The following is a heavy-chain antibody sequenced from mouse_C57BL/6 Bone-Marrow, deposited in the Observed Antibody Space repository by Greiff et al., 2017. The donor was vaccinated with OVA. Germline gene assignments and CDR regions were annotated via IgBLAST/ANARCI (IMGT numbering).Heavy chain of an antibody. CDR2: IDPETGGT. J-gene: IGHJ3*01. CDR3: TRGGYGSSYDWFAY. CDR1: GYTFTDYE. V-gene: IGHV1-15*01. D-gene: IGHD1-1*01. Sequence: VKLMESGAELVRPGASVTLSCKASGYTFTDYEMHWVKQTPVHGLEWIGAIDPETGGTAYNQKFKGKAILTADKSSSTAYVELRSLTSEDSAVYYCTRGGYGSSYDWFAYWGQGTLVTVSA.